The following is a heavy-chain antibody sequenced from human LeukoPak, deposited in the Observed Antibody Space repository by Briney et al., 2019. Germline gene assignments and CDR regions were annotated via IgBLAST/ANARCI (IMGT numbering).Heavy chain of an antibody. CDR1: GVSISSGGYY. Sequence: SETLSLTCTVSGVSISSGGYYWSWIRQPPGKGLEWIGYIYYSGSTYYNPSLKSRVTISVDTSKNQFSLKLSSVTAADTAVYYCARMGYPKWFDPWGQGTLVTVSS. CDR3: ARMGYPKWFDP. V-gene: IGHV4-30-4*01. J-gene: IGHJ5*02. CDR2: IYYSGST. D-gene: IGHD3-16*02.